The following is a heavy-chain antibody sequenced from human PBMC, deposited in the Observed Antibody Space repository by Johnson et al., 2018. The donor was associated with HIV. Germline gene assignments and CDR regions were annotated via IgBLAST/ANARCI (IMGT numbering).Heavy chain of an antibody. CDR3: ARDRMRGATKDAFDI. CDR2: ISYDGSNK. CDR1: GFTFSSYP. J-gene: IGHJ3*02. Sequence: QVQLVESGGGVVQPGRSLRLSCAASGFTFSSYPMHWVRQGPGKGLEWVAVISYDGSNKYYADSVKGRFTISIDNSKNTLYLQMNSLRAEDTAVYYCARDRMRGATKDAFDIWGQGTMVTVSS. D-gene: IGHD1-26*01. V-gene: IGHV3-30*04.